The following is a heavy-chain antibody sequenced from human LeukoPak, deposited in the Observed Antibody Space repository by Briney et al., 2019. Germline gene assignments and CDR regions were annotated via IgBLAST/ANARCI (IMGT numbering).Heavy chain of an antibody. D-gene: IGHD5-12*01. CDR3: ARDRFFGGYEPYGMDV. CDR2: IYYSGST. Sequence: PSQTLSLTCTVSGGSISSGDYYWSWIRQPPGQGLEWIGYIYYSGSTYYNPSLKSRVTISVDTSKNQFSLKLSSVTAADTAVYYCARDRFFGGYEPYGMDVWGQGTTVTVSS. J-gene: IGHJ6*02. CDR1: GGSISSGDYY. V-gene: IGHV4-30-4*01.